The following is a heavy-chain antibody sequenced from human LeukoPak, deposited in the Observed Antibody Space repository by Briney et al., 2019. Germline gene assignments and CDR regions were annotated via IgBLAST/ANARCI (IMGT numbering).Heavy chain of an antibody. V-gene: IGHV1-18*01. CDR3: ARDNDKVVDH. J-gene: IGHJ4*01. D-gene: IGHD1-1*01. CDR2: ITAYNGNR. CDR1: GYTFSNYG. Sequence: ASVKVSCTTSGYTFSNYGISWVRQAPGQGLEWMGWITAYNGNRLYAQRFQGRITLTTDTSTSTSYMELRSLEYDDTAIYYCARDNDKVVDHWGQGTLVTVSS.